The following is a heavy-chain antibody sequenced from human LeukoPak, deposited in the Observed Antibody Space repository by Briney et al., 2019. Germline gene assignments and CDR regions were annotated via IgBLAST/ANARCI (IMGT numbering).Heavy chain of an antibody. CDR1: GFAFNIYW. V-gene: IGHV3-74*01. J-gene: IGHJ4*02. CDR2: ISSDGSIT. CDR3: ARRVGSSESSYYFDY. Sequence: GGSLRLSCAASGFAFNIYWMHWVRQAPGKGLVWVSLISSDGSITSYADSVKGRFTISRDNAKNTVYLQMNSLRVEDTAVYYCARRVGSSESSYYFDYWGQGTLVTVSS. D-gene: IGHD3-22*01.